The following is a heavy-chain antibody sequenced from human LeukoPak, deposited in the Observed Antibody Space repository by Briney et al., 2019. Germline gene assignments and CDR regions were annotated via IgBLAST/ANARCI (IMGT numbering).Heavy chain of an antibody. Sequence: ASVKVSCKASVYTFTGYYMHWVRQAPGQGLEWMGWINPNSGGTNYAQKFQGRVTMTRDTSISTAYMELSRLRSDDTAVYYCASAPPRYCSSTSCYSFDYWGQGTLVTVSS. J-gene: IGHJ4*02. CDR3: ASAPPRYCSSTSCYSFDY. V-gene: IGHV1-2*02. D-gene: IGHD2-2*01. CDR1: VYTFTGYY. CDR2: INPNSGGT.